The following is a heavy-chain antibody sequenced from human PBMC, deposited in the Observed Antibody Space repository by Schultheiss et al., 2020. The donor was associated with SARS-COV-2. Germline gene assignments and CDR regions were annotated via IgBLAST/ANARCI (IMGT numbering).Heavy chain of an antibody. CDR1: GGSINNYY. J-gene: IGHJ3*02. CDR3: ASSGLRGYDAFDI. Sequence: SETLSLTCTVSGGSINNYYWSWIRQPPGKGLEWIGYIYYSGSTYYNPSLKSRVTISVDTSKNQFSLKLSSVTAADTAVYYCASSGLRGYDAFDIWGQGTMVTVSS. D-gene: IGHD4-23*01. V-gene: IGHV4-59*01. CDR2: IYYSGST.